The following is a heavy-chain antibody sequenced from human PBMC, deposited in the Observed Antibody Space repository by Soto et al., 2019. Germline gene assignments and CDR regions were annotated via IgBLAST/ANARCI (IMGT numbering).Heavy chain of an antibody. CDR1: GFTFSNYA. CDR2: ISGNSGFT. CDR3: AKVGSFYVPRSHFDS. D-gene: IGHD1-26*01. J-gene: IGHJ4*02. Sequence: GGSLRVSCAASGFTFSNYAMNWVRQAPGKGLEWVSGISGNSGFTYYTDSVKGRFTISRDNSKNTLFLQMNALRDEDTAIYYCAKVGSFYVPRSHFDSWGRVLVVTVSP. V-gene: IGHV3-23*01.